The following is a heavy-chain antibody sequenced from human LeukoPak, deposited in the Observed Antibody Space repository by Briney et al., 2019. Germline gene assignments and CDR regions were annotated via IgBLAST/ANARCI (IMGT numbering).Heavy chain of an antibody. CDR1: GGTFSSYA. CDR3: ASRHCSGGSCYSELFDY. D-gene: IGHD2-15*01. CDR2: IIPIFGTA. V-gene: IGHV1-69*13. J-gene: IGHJ4*02. Sequence: GASVKVSCKASGGTFSSYAISWVRRAPGQGLEWMGGIIPIFGTANYAQKFQGRVTITADESTSTAYMELSSLRSEDTAVYYCASRHCSGGSCYSELFDYWGQGTLVTVSS.